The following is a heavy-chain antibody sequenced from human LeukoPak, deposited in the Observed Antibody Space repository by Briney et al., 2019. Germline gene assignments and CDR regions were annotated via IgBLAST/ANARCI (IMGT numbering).Heavy chain of an antibody. V-gene: IGHV4-30-4*01. D-gene: IGHD4-23*01. CDR1: GGSISSGDYY. Sequence: SQTLSLTCTVSGGSISSGDYYWSWIRQPPGKGLEWIGYIYYSGSTYYNPSLKSRVTISVGTSKNQFSLKLSSVTAADTAVYYCARDLLNEGNHLDYWGQGTLVTVSS. CDR3: ARDLLNEGNHLDY. J-gene: IGHJ4*02. CDR2: IYYSGST.